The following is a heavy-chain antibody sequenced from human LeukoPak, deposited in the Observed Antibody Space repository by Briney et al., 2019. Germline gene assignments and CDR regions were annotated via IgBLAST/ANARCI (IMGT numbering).Heavy chain of an antibody. Sequence: SVKVSCKASGGTFSSYAISWVRQAPGQGLEWMGGIIPIFGTPNYAQKFQGRVTITADESTSTAYMELSSLRSEDTAVYYCARDLPSYCSSTSCYGTDYWGQGTLVTVSS. CDR1: GGTFSSYA. J-gene: IGHJ4*02. CDR3: ARDLPSYCSSTSCYGTDY. V-gene: IGHV1-69*13. CDR2: IIPIFGTP. D-gene: IGHD2-2*01.